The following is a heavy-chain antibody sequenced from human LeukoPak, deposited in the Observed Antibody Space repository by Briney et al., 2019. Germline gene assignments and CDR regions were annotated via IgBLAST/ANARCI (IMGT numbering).Heavy chain of an antibody. CDR3: ARGVRWLQLSYFDY. CDR2: VNLQGST. Sequence: PSETLSLTCDVSGGSITQTNYWTWVRQPPGKGLEWIGEVNLQGSTNYNPSLMRRVAISVDTSANHVSLQLTSVTAADTAVYYCARGVRWLQLSYFDYWGQGTLVTVSS. J-gene: IGHJ4*02. V-gene: IGHV4-4*02. CDR1: GGSITQTNY. D-gene: IGHD5-24*01.